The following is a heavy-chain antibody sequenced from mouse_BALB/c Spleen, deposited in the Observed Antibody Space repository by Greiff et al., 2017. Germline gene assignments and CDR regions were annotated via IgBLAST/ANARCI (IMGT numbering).Heavy chain of an antibody. D-gene: IGHD2-1*01. CDR1: GYSFTGYF. Sequence: VQLKQSGPELVKTGASVKISCKASGYSFTGYFMNWVMQSHGKSLEWIGRINPYNGDTFYNQKFKGKATLTVDKSSSTAHMELRSLASEDSAVYYCAEGNSWFAYWGQGTLVTVSA. CDR2: INPYNGDT. V-gene: IGHV1-20*02. CDR3: AEGNSWFAY. J-gene: IGHJ3*01.